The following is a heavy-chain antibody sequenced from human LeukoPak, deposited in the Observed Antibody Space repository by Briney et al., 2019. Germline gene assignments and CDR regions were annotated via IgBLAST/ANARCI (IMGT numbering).Heavy chain of an antibody. CDR3: ARELYYDYVWGSYRYFDY. J-gene: IGHJ4*02. CDR2: IYYSGST. CDR1: GGSISSGGYY. D-gene: IGHD3-16*02. V-gene: IGHV4-31*03. Sequence: TLSLTCTVSGGSISSGGYYWSWIRQHPGKGLEWIGYIYYSGSTYYNPSLKSRVTISVDTSKNQFSLKLSSVTAADTAVYYCARELYYDYVWGSYRYFDYWGQGTLVTVSS.